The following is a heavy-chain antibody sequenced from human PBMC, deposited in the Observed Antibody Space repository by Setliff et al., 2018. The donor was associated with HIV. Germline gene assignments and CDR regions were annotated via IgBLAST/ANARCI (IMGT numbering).Heavy chain of an antibody. J-gene: IGHJ6*03. CDR3: AREGTDYYYYYMDV. CDR1: GGSISSYY. Sequence: SETLSLTCTVSGGSISSYYWSWIRQPAGKGLEWIGRIYSTGSINYNPSLRSGVTMSVDRSKNSFSLEVTSVTAADTAVYYCAREGTDYYYYYMDVWGKGTTVTVSS. CDR2: IYSTGSI. D-gene: IGHD1-1*01. V-gene: IGHV4-4*07.